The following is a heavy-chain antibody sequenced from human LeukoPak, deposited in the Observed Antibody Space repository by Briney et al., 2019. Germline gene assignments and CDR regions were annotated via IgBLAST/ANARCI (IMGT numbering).Heavy chain of an antibody. CDR2: ISGSGGST. J-gene: IGHJ4*02. D-gene: IGHD1-1*01. CDR3: ARDLYRRHFDY. CDR1: GFTFSSYA. Sequence: GGSLRLSCAASGFTFSSYAMSWVRQAPGKGLEWVSAISGSGGSTYYADSVKGRFTISRDNAKNSLYLQMNSLRAEDTAVYYCARDLYRRHFDYWGQGTLVTVSS. V-gene: IGHV3-23*01.